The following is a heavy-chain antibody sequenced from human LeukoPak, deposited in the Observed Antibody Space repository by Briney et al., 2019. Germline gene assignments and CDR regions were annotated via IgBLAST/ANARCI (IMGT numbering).Heavy chain of an antibody. J-gene: IGHJ4*02. CDR2: IWYDGSNK. CDR3: ARGRGLGYCSGGSCYSEGYFDY. CDR1: GFTFSSYG. D-gene: IGHD2-15*01. Sequence: GGSLRLSCAASGFTFSSYGMHWVRQAPGKGLEWVAVIWYDGSNKYYADSVKGRFTISRDNSKNTLYLQMNSLRAEDTAVYYCARGRGLGYCSGGSCYSEGYFDYWGQGTLVTVSS. V-gene: IGHV3-33*01.